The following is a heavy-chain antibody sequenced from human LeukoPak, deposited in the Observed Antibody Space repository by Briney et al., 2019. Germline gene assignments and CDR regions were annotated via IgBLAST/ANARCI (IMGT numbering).Heavy chain of an antibody. V-gene: IGHV3-9*01. CDR2: ISWNSGSI. CDR1: GFTFDDYA. Sequence: PGGSLRLSCAASGFTFDDYAMHWVRQAPGKGLEWVSGISWNSGSIGYADSVKGRFTISRDNAKNSLYLQMNSLRAEDTALYYCAKGDSGSYPGDAFDIWGQGTMVTVSS. CDR3: AKGDSGSYPGDAFDI. D-gene: IGHD1-26*01. J-gene: IGHJ3*02.